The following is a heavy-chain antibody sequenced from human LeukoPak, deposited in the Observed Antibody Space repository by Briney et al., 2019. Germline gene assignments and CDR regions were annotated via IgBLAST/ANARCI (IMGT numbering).Heavy chain of an antibody. Sequence: GESLKISCKGSGYSFTSYWIGWVRQMPGKGLEWMGIIYPGDSDARYSPSFQGQVTISADKSISTAYLQWSSLKASDTAMYYCARHKEEDSSGYYLGAFDIWGQGTMVTVSS. CDR2: IYPGDSDA. CDR3: ARHKEEDSSGYYLGAFDI. J-gene: IGHJ3*02. D-gene: IGHD3-22*01. CDR1: GYSFTSYW. V-gene: IGHV5-51*01.